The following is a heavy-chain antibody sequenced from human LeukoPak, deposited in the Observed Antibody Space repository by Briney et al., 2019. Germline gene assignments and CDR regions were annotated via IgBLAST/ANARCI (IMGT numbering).Heavy chain of an antibody. D-gene: IGHD6-13*01. Sequence: ASVKVSCKASGCTFTNYLMHWVRQAPGQGFEWMGVINPRSGVTRYAQKFQGRLTITRDTSTSTVYMELNSLTSDDPAIYYCARETEAAGKVFDYWGQGSLVTVSS. CDR1: GCTFTNYL. CDR2: INPRSGVT. J-gene: IGHJ4*02. V-gene: IGHV1-46*01. CDR3: ARETEAAGKVFDY.